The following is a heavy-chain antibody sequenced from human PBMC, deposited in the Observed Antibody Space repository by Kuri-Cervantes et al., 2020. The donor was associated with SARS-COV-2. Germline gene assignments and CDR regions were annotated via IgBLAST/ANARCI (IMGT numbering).Heavy chain of an antibody. V-gene: IGHV3-74*01. J-gene: IGHJ6*02. D-gene: IGHD6-19*01. CDR3: ARDRGSGYGMDV. CDR1: GFTFSSCW. CDR2: INSDGSST. Sequence: GGSLRLSCRASGFTFSSCWMHWVRQAPGKGLVWVSRINSDGSSTSYADSVKGRFTIPRDNAKNTLYLQMNSLRAEDTAVYYCARDRGSGYGMDVWGQGTTVTVSS.